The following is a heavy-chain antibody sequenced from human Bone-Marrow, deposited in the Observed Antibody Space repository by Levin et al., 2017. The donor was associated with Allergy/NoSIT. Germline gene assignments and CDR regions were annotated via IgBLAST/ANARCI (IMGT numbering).Heavy chain of an antibody. V-gene: IGHV4-34*01. CDR1: GGSFSAHY. CDR3: AREGESTVTMFDY. CDR2: INHTGST. Sequence: GSLRLSCAVYGGSFSAHYWSWIRQSPGKGLEWIGEINHTGSTNYNPSLKSRVTISVDTSKNQFSLKLTSVTAADTAVYYCAREGESTVTMFDYWGQGTLVTVSS. D-gene: IGHD4-17*01. J-gene: IGHJ4*02.